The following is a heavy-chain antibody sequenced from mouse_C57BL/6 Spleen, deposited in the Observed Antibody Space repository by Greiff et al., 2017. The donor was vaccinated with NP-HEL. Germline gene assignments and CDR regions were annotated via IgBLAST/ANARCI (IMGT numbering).Heavy chain of an antibody. CDR3: ARCPEYYGSSYGYFDV. V-gene: IGHV5-6*02. D-gene: IGHD1-1*01. CDR2: ISSGGSYT. J-gene: IGHJ1*03. Sequence: EVKLEESGGDLVKPGGSLKLSCAASGFTFSSYGMSWVRQTPDKRLEWVATISSGGSYTYYPDSVKGRFTISRDNAKNTLYLQMSSLKSEDTAMYYCARCPEYYGSSYGYFDVWGTGTTVTVSS. CDR1: GFTFSSYG.